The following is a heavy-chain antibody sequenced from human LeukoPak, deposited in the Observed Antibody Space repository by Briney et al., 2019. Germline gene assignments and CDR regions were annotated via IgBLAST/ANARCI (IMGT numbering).Heavy chain of an antibody. CDR3: AKDEDFGVVINSVYYYYYYMDV. V-gene: IGHV3-23*01. Sequence: GGSLRLSCAASGFTFSSYAMSWVRQVPGKGLEWVSAISGSGGSTYYADSVKGRFTISRDNSKNTLYLQMNSLRAEDTAVYYCAKDEDFGVVINSVYYYYYYMDVWGKGTTVTVSS. CDR2: ISGSGGST. CDR1: GFTFSSYA. D-gene: IGHD3-3*01. J-gene: IGHJ6*03.